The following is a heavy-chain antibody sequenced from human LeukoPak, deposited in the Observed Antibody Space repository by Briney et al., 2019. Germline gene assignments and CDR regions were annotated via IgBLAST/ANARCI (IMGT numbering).Heavy chain of an antibody. CDR2: ISYDGSDE. CDR1: GFTFSYYS. CDR3: VASSGSYHY. D-gene: IGHD3-10*01. J-gene: IGHJ4*02. V-gene: IGHV3-30*03. Sequence: GGSLRLSCAASGFTFSYYSMNWVRQAPGKGLEWVAIISYDGSDEYYADSVKGRFTISRDNSNNTQSLQMNSLTAEDTAVYYCVASSGSYHYWGQGTLVTVSS.